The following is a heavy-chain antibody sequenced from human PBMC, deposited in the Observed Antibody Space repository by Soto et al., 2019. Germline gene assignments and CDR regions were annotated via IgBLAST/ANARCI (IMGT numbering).Heavy chain of an antibody. D-gene: IGHD6-6*01. Sequence: QMQLQESGPGLVKPSETLSLTCTVSGASISSSYWSWIRQPPGKGLEWIGYIFHSGTTNYNPSLKSRVTISVDTSKNQFSLNLSSLTTADTAVYFCARGGNRYSSTSSGVGGFGYWGQGTLVTVSS. J-gene: IGHJ4*02. CDR2: IFHSGTT. V-gene: IGHV4-59*01. CDR1: GASISSSY. CDR3: ARGGNRYSSTSSGVGGFGY.